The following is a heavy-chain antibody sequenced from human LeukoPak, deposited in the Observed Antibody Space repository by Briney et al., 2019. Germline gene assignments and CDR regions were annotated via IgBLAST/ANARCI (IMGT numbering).Heavy chain of an antibody. CDR1: GFTFSNYA. J-gene: IGHJ4*02. CDR3: AKRDYYGSGSYDY. D-gene: IGHD3-10*01. CDR2: ISYDGNSQ. Sequence: GGSLTLSCAASGFTFSNYAIHWVRQASGRGLEWVAAISYDGNSQHYGAPVKGRFTISRDNSKNTVYLQINTLRAEDTAVYYCAKRDYYGSGSYDYWGQGTLVTVSS. V-gene: IGHV3-30*18.